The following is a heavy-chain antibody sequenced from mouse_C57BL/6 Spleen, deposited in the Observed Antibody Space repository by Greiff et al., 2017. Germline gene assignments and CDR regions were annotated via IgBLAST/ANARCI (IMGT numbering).Heavy chain of an antibody. CDR1: GYTFTSYW. CDR3: ARRGGYYGSRDFDY. Sequence: QVQLQQPGAELVKPGASVKLSCKASGYTFTSYWMQWVKQRPGQGLEWIGEIDPSDSYTNYNQKFKGKATLTVDTSSSTAYMQLSSLTSEDSAVDYCARRGGYYGSRDFDYWGQGTTLTVSS. V-gene: IGHV1-50*01. CDR2: IDPSDSYT. J-gene: IGHJ2*01. D-gene: IGHD1-1*01.